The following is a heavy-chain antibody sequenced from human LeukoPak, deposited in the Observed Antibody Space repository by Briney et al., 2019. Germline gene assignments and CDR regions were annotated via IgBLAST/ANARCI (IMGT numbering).Heavy chain of an antibody. J-gene: IGHJ5*02. CDR3: ARGGSRAARDWFDP. CDR2: IIPIFGTA. CDR1: GYTFTSYG. V-gene: IGHV1-69*13. Sequence: ASVKVSCKASGYTFTSYGISWVRQAPGQGLEWMGGIIPIFGTANYAQKFQGRVTITADESTSTAYMELSSLRSEDTAVYYCARGGSRAARDWFDPWGQGTLVTVSS. D-gene: IGHD6-6*01.